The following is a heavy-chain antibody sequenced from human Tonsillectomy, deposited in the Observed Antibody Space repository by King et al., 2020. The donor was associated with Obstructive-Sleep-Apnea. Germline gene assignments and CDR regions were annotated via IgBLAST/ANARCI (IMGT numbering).Heavy chain of an antibody. CDR1: GFTFSSYG. J-gene: IGHJ5*02. Sequence: VQLVESGGGVVQPGRSLRLSCAASGFTFSSYGMHWVRQAPGKGLEWGAVISYDGSNKYYADSVKGRFTISRDNSKNTLYLQMNSLRAEDTAVYYCAKGRRSFSWPPGRFDPWGQGTLVTVSS. D-gene: IGHD6-13*01. CDR2: ISYDGSNK. CDR3: AKGRRSFSWPPGRFDP. V-gene: IGHV3-30*18.